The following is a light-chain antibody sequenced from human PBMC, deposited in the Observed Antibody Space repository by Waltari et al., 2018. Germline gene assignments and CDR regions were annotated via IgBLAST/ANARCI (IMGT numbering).Light chain of an antibody. V-gene: IGLV1-47*01. Sequence: QSVLTQPPSASGTPGQRVTISCSGSSPNIGDNYVYWYQHPPGTAPKLLICSNTQRPPGVRDRFSGSKSGTSASLAISGLRSEDEGDYYCAAWDDTLSHWVFGGGTKLTVL. CDR1: SPNIGDNY. CDR3: AAWDDTLSHWV. CDR2: SNT. J-gene: IGLJ3*02.